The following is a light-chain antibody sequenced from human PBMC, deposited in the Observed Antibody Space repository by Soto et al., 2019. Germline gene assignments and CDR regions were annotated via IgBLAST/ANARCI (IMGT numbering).Light chain of an antibody. CDR3: ISYTSDDVRYV. J-gene: IGLJ1*01. V-gene: IGLV2-14*01. CDR2: EVS. CDR1: NSDVGIYDF. Sequence: QSALTQPASVSGTPGQSITISCTGNNSDVGIYDFVSWYQHHPGRAPKLIVSEVSHRPSGVSNRFSGSKSGNTASLTISGLQSEDEADYYCISYTSDDVRYVFGTGTKLTVL.